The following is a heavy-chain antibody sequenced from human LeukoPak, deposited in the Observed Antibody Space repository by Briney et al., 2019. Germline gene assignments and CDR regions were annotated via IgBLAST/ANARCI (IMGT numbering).Heavy chain of an antibody. V-gene: IGHV3-66*01. CDR3: ARRNPHSGAWHPSVFDI. J-gene: IGHJ3*02. D-gene: IGHD6-19*01. CDR2: IYSGGTT. CDR1: GFTVSSNY. Sequence: PGGSLRLSCAASGFTVSSNYMNWVRQAPGKGLEGVSIIYSGGTTYYADSVKGRFTISRDNSKNTLYLQMDSLRAEDTAVYYCARRNPHSGAWHPSVFDIWGQGTLVTVSS.